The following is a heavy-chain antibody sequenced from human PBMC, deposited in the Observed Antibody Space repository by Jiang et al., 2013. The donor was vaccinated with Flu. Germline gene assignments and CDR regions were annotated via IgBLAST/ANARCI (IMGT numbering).Heavy chain of an antibody. V-gene: IGHV3-33*05. CDR1: GFTFSSYG. D-gene: IGHD1-26*01. CDR3: ATNSGSYPFDY. J-gene: IGHJ4*02. Sequence: SCAASGFTFSSYGMHWVRQAPGKGLEWVAVISYDGSNKYYADSVKGRFTISRDNSKNTLYLQMNSLRAEDTAVYYCATNSGSYPFDYWGQGTLVTVSS. CDR2: ISYDGSNK.